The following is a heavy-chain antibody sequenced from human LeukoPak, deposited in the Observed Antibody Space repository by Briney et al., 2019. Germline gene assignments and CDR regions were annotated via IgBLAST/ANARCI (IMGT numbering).Heavy chain of an antibody. CDR1: GYSFILYG. D-gene: IGHD5-24*01. CDR3: ARDDSYGIFVNVDY. CDR2: ISTSTGDT. Sequence: ASVKVSCKTSGYSFILYGISWVRQAPGQGHEWMGWISTSTGDTKYTQKFQGRVTLTTDTSTSTAYMELSSLRSDDTAVYYCARDDSYGIFVNVDYWGQGTLVTVSS. J-gene: IGHJ4*02. V-gene: IGHV1-18*01.